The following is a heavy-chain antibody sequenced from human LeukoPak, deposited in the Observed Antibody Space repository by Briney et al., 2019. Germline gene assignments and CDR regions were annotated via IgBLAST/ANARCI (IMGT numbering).Heavy chain of an antibody. Sequence: GGSLRLSCATSGITFSSYAMNWVRQAPGKGLEWVSSISSSSSYIYYADSVKGRFTISRDNAKNSLYLQMNSLRAEDTAVYYCARGIAAAGRDFDYWGQGTLVTVSS. D-gene: IGHD6-13*01. CDR1: GITFSSYA. CDR2: ISSSSSYI. CDR3: ARGIAAAGRDFDY. J-gene: IGHJ4*02. V-gene: IGHV3-21*01.